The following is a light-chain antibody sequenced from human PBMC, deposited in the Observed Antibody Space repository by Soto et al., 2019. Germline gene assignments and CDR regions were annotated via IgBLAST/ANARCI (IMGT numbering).Light chain of an antibody. J-gene: IGLJ1*01. CDR1: SSDVGSYNL. V-gene: IGLV2-23*01. Sequence: QSALTQPASVSGSPGQSITISWTGTSSDVGSYNLVSWYQQHPGKAPKLMIYEGSKRPSGVSNRFSGSKSGNTASLTISGLQAEDEADYYCCSYAGSSTPFVFGTGTKVTVL. CDR2: EGS. CDR3: CSYAGSSTPFV.